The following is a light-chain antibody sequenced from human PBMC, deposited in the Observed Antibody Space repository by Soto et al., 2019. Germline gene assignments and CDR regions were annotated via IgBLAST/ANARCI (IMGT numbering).Light chain of an antibody. CDR2: GAS. V-gene: IGKV3-15*01. CDR1: QSVSSK. CDR3: QQYNSWLWT. Sequence: EIVMKQSAATLSVSPGEGATLSCGASQSVSSKLAWYQQKPGQAPRLLIYGASTRATGIPARFSGSGSGTEFTLIISSLQSEDSAVYYCQQYNSWLWTFGQGTKVAIK. J-gene: IGKJ1*01.